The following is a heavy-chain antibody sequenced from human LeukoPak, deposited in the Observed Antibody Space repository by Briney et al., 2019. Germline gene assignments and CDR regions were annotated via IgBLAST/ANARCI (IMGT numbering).Heavy chain of an antibody. J-gene: IGHJ4*02. CDR1: GGSFSGYY. CDR3: AGSEQLYFDY. Sequence: SETLSLTCAVYGGSFSGYYWSWIRHPPGKGLEWVGEINHSGSTNNNPSLKRRVTIPLATSKNQFSLNLSSVTAAATAVYYCAGSEQLYFDYWGQGTLVTVS. V-gene: IGHV4-34*01. D-gene: IGHD6-13*01. CDR2: INHSGST.